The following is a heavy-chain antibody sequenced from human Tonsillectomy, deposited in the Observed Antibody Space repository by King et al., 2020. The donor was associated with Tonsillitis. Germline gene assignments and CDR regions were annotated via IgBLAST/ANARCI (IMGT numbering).Heavy chain of an antibody. Sequence: VQLVESGGGLVQPGGSVRLSCAASGFSISDHNMNWVRQAPGKGLEWISYINSGSSDIGYADSVKGRFTISRDNAKNSLYLQMSSLRAEDTAVYYCARDWAGDPSIGNPYSCFWGQGALVTVSS. D-gene: IGHD3-16*01. V-gene: IGHV3-48*01. CDR3: ARDWAGDPSIGNPYSCF. CDR2: INSGSSDI. CDR1: GFSISDHN. J-gene: IGHJ4*02.